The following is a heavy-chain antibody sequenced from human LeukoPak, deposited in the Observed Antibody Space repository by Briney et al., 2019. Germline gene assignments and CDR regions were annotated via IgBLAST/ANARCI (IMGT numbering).Heavy chain of an antibody. V-gene: IGHV4-38-2*02. CDR3: AREQQRGYFDY. CDR1: GYSLSSGYY. D-gene: IGHD6-13*01. CDR2: IYHSGST. J-gene: IGHJ4*02. Sequence: SETLSLTCTVSGYSLSSGYYWGWIRQPPGKGLEWIGSIYHSGSTYYNPSLKSRVTISVDTSKNQFSLKLSSVTAADTAVYYCAREQQRGYFDYWGQGTLVTVSS.